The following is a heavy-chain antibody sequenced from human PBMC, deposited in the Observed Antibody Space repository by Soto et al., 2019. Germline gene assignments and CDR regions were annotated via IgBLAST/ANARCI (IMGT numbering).Heavy chain of an antibody. Sequence: EVQLVDSGGGLVKPGGSLTLSCAASDFTLSNAWMNWVRQAPGKGLEWVGRIKSKTDGGTTDYAAPMKGRFTISRDDSKNTLYLQMNSLKTEDTAVYYCTTGLTEAGLCFLEWLFVYWGQGTLVTVSS. CDR2: IKSKTDGGTT. J-gene: IGHJ4*02. D-gene: IGHD3-3*01. CDR1: DFTLSNAW. CDR3: TTGLTEAGLCFLEWLFVY. V-gene: IGHV3-15*07.